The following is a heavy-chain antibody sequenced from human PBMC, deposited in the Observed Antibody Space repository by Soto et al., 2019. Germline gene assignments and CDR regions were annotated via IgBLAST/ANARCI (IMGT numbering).Heavy chain of an antibody. CDR2: IWYDGSNK. CDR3: ARDLPLGYCSGGSCYNNWFDP. V-gene: IGHV3-33*01. D-gene: IGHD2-15*01. J-gene: IGHJ5*02. CDR1: GFTFSSDG. Sequence: PGGSLRLSCAASGFTFSSDGMHWVRQAPGKGLEWVAVIWYDGSNKYYADSVKGRFTISRDNSKNTLYLQMNSLRAEDTAVYYCARDLPLGYCSGGSCYNNWFDPWGQGT.